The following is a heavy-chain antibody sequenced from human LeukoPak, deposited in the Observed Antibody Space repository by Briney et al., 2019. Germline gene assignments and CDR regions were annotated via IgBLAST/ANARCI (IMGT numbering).Heavy chain of an antibody. CDR2: INPNSGGT. J-gene: IGHJ4*02. V-gene: IGHV1-2*02. Sequence: ASVKVSCKASGYTFTGYYMHWVRHAHGQGLELMGWINPNSGGTNYSQKFLSRVTMTRDTSISKAYMELSRLRSDDTAVYYCARYPRDPGIAVPLDYWGQGTLVTVSS. D-gene: IGHD6-19*01. CDR3: ARYPRDPGIAVPLDY. CDR1: GYTFTGYY.